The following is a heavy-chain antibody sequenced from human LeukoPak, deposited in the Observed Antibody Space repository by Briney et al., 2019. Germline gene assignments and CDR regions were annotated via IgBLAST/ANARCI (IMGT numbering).Heavy chain of an antibody. CDR1: GFTFSSYA. D-gene: IGHD2-15*01. Sequence: GRSLRLSCAASGFTFSSYAMHWVRQAPGKGLEWVAVISYDGSNKYYADSVKGRFTISRDNSKNTLYLQMNSLRAEDTAVYCCARGPLGRYCSGGSCYPGGYWGQGTLVTVSS. CDR3: ARGPLGRYCSGGSCYPGGY. CDR2: ISYDGSNK. V-gene: IGHV3-30-3*01. J-gene: IGHJ4*02.